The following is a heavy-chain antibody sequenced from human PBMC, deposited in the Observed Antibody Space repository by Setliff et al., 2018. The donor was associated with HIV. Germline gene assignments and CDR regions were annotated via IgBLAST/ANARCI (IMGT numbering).Heavy chain of an antibody. J-gene: IGHJ4*02. Sequence: TLSLTCTVSDASITADTFYWNWLRQPPGKGPEWIGYIHNSGTTHYNPAFESRLIISLDMSNNRFSLNLTSVTASDTAVYYCARAAAGNTGPFDLWGQGSPVTVSS. V-gene: IGHV4-30-4*08. D-gene: IGHD4-17*01. CDR2: IHNSGTT. CDR1: DASITADTFY. CDR3: ARAAAGNTGPFDL.